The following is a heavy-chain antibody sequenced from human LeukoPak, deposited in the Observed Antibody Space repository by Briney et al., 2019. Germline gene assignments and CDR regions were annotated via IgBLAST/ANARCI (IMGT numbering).Heavy chain of an antibody. V-gene: IGHV3-7*01. J-gene: IGHJ4*02. CDR3: ARERYYDSLTGYTEGAFDY. Sequence: GGSLRLSCAASGFTFNTYWMTWVRQAPGKGLEWVANINEDGREKYYVDSVKGRIFISRDNARHSLYLQMNSPRAEDTAVYYCARERYYDSLTGYTEGAFDYWGQGTLVTVSS. CDR2: INEDGREK. CDR1: GFTFNTYW. D-gene: IGHD3-9*01.